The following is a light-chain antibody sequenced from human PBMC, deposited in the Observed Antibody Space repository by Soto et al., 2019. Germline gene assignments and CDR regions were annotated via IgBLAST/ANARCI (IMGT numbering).Light chain of an antibody. V-gene: IGKV3-20*01. CDR1: QSVSSNY. Sequence: EIVLTQSPGTLSLSPGDRATLSCRASQSVSSNYLAWYQQKPGQAPRLLIYGASIRATGIPDRFSGSGSGTDITLTIRRLEPEDFAVYFCHQYGSSPRTFGQGTTVEIK. CDR2: GAS. J-gene: IGKJ1*01. CDR3: HQYGSSPRT.